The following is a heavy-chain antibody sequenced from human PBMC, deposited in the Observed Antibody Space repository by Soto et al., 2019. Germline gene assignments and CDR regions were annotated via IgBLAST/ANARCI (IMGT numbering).Heavy chain of an antibody. CDR3: ARGGGYVPDY. CDR2: IIPIFGTA. D-gene: IGHD3-16*01. CDR1: GGTFSSYA. V-gene: IGHV1-69*12. Sequence: QVQLVQSGAEVKKPGSSVKVSCKASGGTFSSYAISWVRQAPGQGLEWMGGIIPIFGTANYAQKFQGRVTITGDETTGTAYRELSSLRSGDTAGYYCARGGGYVPDYWGQGTLVTVSS. J-gene: IGHJ4*02.